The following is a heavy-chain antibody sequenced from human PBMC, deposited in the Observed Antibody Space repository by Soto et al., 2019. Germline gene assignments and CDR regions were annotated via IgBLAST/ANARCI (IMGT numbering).Heavy chain of an antibody. Sequence: QVELQESGPGLVKPSQTLSLTCTVSGGSISSGGYYWSWVRQHPGKGLEWIGYIYDSGSNYYNPSLKSRVTISVDTSKNQFSLKLTSVTAADTAVYYCASQATGWYPDYWGQGTLVTVSS. V-gene: IGHV4-31*03. CDR2: IYDSGSN. J-gene: IGHJ4*02. CDR3: ASQATGWYPDY. CDR1: GGSISSGGYY. D-gene: IGHD6-19*01.